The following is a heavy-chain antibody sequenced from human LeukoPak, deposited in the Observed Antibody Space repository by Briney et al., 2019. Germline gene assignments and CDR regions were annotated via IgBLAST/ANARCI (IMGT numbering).Heavy chain of an antibody. CDR1: GFTFSSYG. CDR2: ISSSSSYI. J-gene: IGHJ4*02. Sequence: GGSLRLSCAASGFTFSSYGLSWVRQAPGKGLEWVSSISSSSSYIYYADSVKGRFTISRDNAKNSLYLQMNSLRAEDTAVYYCARVSAPPARPLDYWGQGTLVTVSS. V-gene: IGHV3-21*03. CDR3: ARVSAPPARPLDY.